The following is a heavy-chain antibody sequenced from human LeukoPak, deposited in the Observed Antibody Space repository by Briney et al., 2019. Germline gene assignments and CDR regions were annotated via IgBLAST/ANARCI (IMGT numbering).Heavy chain of an antibody. J-gene: IGHJ6*02. CDR1: GYIFIDYH. CDR2: INPNSGGT. D-gene: IGHD1-26*01. Sequence: ASVKVSCKASGYIFIDYHMHWVRQAPGQGLEWMGWINPNSGGTNYAHKFQGRVTMTRDTTISTAYMELSRMRPDDTAVYYCPSSTVGATNGMDVWGQGTTVTVSS. V-gene: IGHV1-2*02. CDR3: PSSTVGATNGMDV.